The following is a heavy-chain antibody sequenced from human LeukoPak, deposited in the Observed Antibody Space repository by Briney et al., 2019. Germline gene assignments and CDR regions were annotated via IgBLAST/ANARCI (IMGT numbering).Heavy chain of an antibody. CDR2: IIPIFGTA. CDR3: ASPQHMRVVRGVNYYMDV. J-gene: IGHJ6*03. D-gene: IGHD3-10*01. Sequence: SVKVSCKASGGTFSSYAISWVRQAPGQGLEWMGGIIPIFGTANYAQKFQGRVTITTDESTSTAYMEPSSLRSEDTAVYYCASPQHMRVVRGVNYYMDVWGKGTTVTVSS. V-gene: IGHV1-69*05. CDR1: GGTFSSYA.